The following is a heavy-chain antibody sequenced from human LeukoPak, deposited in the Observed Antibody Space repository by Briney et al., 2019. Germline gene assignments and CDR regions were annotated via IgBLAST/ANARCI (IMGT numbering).Heavy chain of an antibody. D-gene: IGHD2-2*01. Sequence: GGSLRLSCVASGFTFSDYGMLWVRQPPGKGLEWVAVISYDGSNKYYADSVKGRFTISRDNSKNTLYLQMNSLRAEDTAVYYCASEDIVVVPAASGMVYWGQGTLVTVSS. J-gene: IGHJ4*02. V-gene: IGHV3-30*03. CDR1: GFTFSDYG. CDR2: ISYDGSNK. CDR3: ASEDIVVVPAASGMVY.